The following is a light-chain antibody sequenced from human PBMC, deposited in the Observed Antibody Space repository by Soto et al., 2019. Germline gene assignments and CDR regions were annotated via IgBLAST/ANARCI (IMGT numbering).Light chain of an antibody. V-gene: IGKV1-5*03. CDR2: QAS. Sequence: DIRMTQSPSTLSASVGDRVTITFRASQSIRSYLAWYQQKSGKVPKLLIYQASTLANGVPSRFSGSGSGTEFTLTISSLQPDDFATYYCQQYNAFWTFGQGTKVDIK. J-gene: IGKJ1*01. CDR3: QQYNAFWT. CDR1: QSIRSY.